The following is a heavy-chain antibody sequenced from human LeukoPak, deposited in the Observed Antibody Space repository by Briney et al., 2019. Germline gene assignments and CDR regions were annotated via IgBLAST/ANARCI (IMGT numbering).Heavy chain of an antibody. V-gene: IGHV3-30*03. CDR2: ISYDGRNN. CDR3: ARRIDSGWAGGFDY. Sequence: PGGSLRLSCAASGFTFSSYGMHWVRQAPGKGLEWVAVISYDGRNNYHADSVKGRFTFSRDNSKNTLYLQMNSLRAEDTAVHYCARRIDSGWAGGFDYWGQGTLVTVSS. J-gene: IGHJ4*02. CDR1: GFTFSSYG. D-gene: IGHD6-19*01.